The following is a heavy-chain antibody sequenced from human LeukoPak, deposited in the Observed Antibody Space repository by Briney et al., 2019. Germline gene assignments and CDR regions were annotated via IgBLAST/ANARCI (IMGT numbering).Heavy chain of an antibody. CDR2: INHSGST. Sequence: SETLSLTCAVYGGSFSGYYWSWIRQPPGKGLEWIGEINHSGSTNYNPSLKSRVTISVDTSKNQFSLKLSSVTAADTAVYYCARDQGSGWYHWFDPWGQGTLVTVSS. CDR3: ARDQGSGWYHWFDP. J-gene: IGHJ5*02. V-gene: IGHV4-34*01. D-gene: IGHD6-19*01. CDR1: GGSFSGYY.